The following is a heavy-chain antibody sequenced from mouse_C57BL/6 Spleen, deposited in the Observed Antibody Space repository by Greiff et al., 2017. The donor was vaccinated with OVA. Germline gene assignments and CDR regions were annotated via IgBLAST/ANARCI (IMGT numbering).Heavy chain of an antibody. CDR1: GFTFTDYY. J-gene: IGHJ4*01. Sequence: EVKVVESGGGLVQPGGSLSLSCAASGFTFTDYYMSWVRQPPGKALEWLGFIRNKANGYTTEYSASVKGRFTISRDNSQSILYLQMNALRAEDSATYYCARDYGNYVRGAMDYWGQGTSVTVSS. CDR3: ARDYGNYVRGAMDY. V-gene: IGHV7-3*01. D-gene: IGHD2-1*01. CDR2: IRNKANGYTT.